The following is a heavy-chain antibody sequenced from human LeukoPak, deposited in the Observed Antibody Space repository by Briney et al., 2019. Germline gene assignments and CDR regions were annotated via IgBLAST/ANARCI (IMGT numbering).Heavy chain of an antibody. V-gene: IGHV3-23*01. CDR2: ISGSGGST. J-gene: IGHJ4*02. CDR1: GFTFSSYG. Sequence: GGTLRLSCAASGFTFSSYGMSWVRQAPGKGLEWVSAISGSGGSTYYADSVKGRFTISRDNAKKSLYLQMNSLRAEDTAVYYCTRDSYCSSTSCYRGHFDSWGQGTLVTVSS. D-gene: IGHD2-2*01. CDR3: TRDSYCSSTSCYRGHFDS.